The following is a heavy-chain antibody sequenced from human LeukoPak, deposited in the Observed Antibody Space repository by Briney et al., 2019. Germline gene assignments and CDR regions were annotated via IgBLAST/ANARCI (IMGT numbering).Heavy chain of an antibody. CDR2: INPSDGSR. CDR1: GYSFTDYY. CDR3: ARDQRRIKLWSVANWFDP. J-gene: IGHJ5*02. Sequence: ASVKVSCKASGYSFTDYYMYWVRQAPGQGLEWMGIINPSDGSRTYAQKFQGRVTMTRNTSISTAYMELSSLRSEDTAVYYCARDQRRIKLWSVANWFDPWGQGTLVTVSS. D-gene: IGHD3-3*01. V-gene: IGHV1-46*01.